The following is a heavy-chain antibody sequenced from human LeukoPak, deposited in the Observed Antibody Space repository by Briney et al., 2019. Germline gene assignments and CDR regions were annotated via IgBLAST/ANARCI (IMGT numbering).Heavy chain of an antibody. CDR3: ARRIVVTRNYYYYYMDA. D-gene: IGHD2-2*01. V-gene: IGHV3-20*04. Sequence: PGGSLRLSCAASGFTFDDYGMSWVRQAPGKGLEWVSGINWNGGSTGYADSVKGRFTISRDNAKNSLYLQMNSLRAEDTALYYCARRIVVTRNYYYYYMDAWGKGTTVTVSS. CDR2: INWNGGST. J-gene: IGHJ6*03. CDR1: GFTFDDYG.